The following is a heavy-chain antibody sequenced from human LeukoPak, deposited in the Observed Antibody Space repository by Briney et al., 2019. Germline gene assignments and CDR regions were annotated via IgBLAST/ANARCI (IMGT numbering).Heavy chain of an antibody. CDR2: ISSNGGST. CDR3: ARECSSTSCWDY. D-gene: IGHD2-2*01. V-gene: IGHV3-64*01. CDR1: GFTFSSYA. Sequence: PGGSLRLSCAASGFTFSSYAMHWVRQAPGKGLEYVSAISSNGGSTYYANSVKGRFTISRDNSKNTLYLQMGSLRAEDMAVYYCARECSSTSCWDYWGQGTLVTVSS. J-gene: IGHJ4*02.